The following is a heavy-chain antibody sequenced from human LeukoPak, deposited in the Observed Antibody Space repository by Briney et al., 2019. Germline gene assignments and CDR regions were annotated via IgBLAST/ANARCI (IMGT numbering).Heavy chain of an antibody. CDR1: GGSISSYY. D-gene: IGHD3-10*01. V-gene: IGHV4-34*01. J-gene: IGHJ6*03. Sequence: KSSETLSLTCTVSGGSISSYYWSWIRQPPGKGLEWIGEINHSGSTNYNPSLKSRVTISVDTSKNQFSLKLSSVTAADTAVYYCARLPGAIWFGDFLWVSDYYYMDVWGKGTTVTISS. CDR2: INHSGST. CDR3: ARLPGAIWFGDFLWVSDYYYMDV.